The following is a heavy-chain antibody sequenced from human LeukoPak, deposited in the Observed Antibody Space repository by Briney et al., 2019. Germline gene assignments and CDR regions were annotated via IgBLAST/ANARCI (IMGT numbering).Heavy chain of an antibody. Sequence: PSETLSLTCTVSGGSISSYYWSWIRQPAGKGLEWIGRIETSGNTNYKPSLKSRVTMSVDTSKNQFSLKLSSVTAADTAVYYCARVRGSSGSYEYYHYMDVWGKGTTVTISS. J-gene: IGHJ6*03. D-gene: IGHD1-26*01. CDR1: GGSISSYY. V-gene: IGHV4-4*07. CDR2: IETSGNT. CDR3: ARVRGSSGSYEYYHYMDV.